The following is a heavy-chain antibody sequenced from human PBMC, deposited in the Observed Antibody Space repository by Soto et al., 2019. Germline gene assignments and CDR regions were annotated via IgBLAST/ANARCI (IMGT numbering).Heavy chain of an antibody. CDR1: GVTFSSYA. Sequence: GGSLRLSCAASGVTFSSYAMSWVRQAPGKGLEWVSVISGSDDSTYYADSVKGRFTISRDNSKNTLYLQMNSLRAEDTAVYYCAKRSSSYTFDYRGQGTLVTVSS. CDR2: ISGSDDST. J-gene: IGHJ4*02. CDR3: AKRSSSYTFDY. D-gene: IGHD6-6*01. V-gene: IGHV3-23*01.